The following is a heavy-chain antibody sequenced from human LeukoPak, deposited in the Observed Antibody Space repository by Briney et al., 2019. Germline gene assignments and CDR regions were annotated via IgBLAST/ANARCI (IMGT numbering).Heavy chain of an antibody. Sequence: SETLSLTCTVSGDSFTSGSYFWSWIRQPAGKGLERIGRIYASGITNYNPSLRSRVTISVDTSKNQFSLKLSSVTAADTAVYYCAGSVTMIRGVSYSHPGWFDPWGQGSLVTVSS. CDR2: IYASGIT. D-gene: IGHD3-10*01. CDR1: GDSFTSGSYF. V-gene: IGHV4-61*02. CDR3: AGSVTMIRGVSYSHPGWFDP. J-gene: IGHJ5*02.